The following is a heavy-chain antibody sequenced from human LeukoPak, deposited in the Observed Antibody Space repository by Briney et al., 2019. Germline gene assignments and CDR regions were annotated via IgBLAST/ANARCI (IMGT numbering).Heavy chain of an antibody. CDR1: GGSISSGGYY. J-gene: IGHJ6*02. D-gene: IGHD3-22*01. CDR2: IYYSGST. CDR3: ARGDYDSSGYSSPGYYGMDV. V-gene: IGHV4-31*03. Sequence: PSETLSLTCTVSGGSISSGGYYWSWIRQHPGKGLEWIGYIYYSGSTYYNPSLKSRVTISVDTSKNQFSLKLSSVTAADTAVYYCARGDYDSSGYSSPGYYGMDVWGQGTMVTVSS.